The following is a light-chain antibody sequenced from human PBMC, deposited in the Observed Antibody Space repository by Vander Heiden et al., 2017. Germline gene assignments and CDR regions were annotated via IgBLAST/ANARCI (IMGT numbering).Light chain of an antibody. J-gene: IGLJ2*01. CDR3: QSYDNSLSASV. CDR2: GGS. Sequence: QSVLTQPPSVSGAPGHRVTISCPRSGCNIGAGYGVHWYQQLPGTAPKVLIYGGSDRPSGVPDRFSGSKSDTSASLAITGLQAEDEADYYCQSYDNSLSASVFGGGTKLTVL. CDR1: GCNIGAGYG. V-gene: IGLV1-40*01.